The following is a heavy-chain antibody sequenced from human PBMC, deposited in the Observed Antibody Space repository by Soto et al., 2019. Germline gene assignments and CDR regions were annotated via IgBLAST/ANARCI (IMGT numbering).Heavy chain of an antibody. CDR2: IWYDGSNK. CDR3: ARGLDSGYDSYYYYYMDV. J-gene: IGHJ6*03. D-gene: IGHD5-12*01. Sequence: GGSLRLSCAASGFTFSSCGMHWVRQAPGKGLEWVAVIWYDGSNKYYADSVKGRFTISRDNSKNTLYLQMNSLRAEDTAVYYCARGLDSGYDSYYYYYMDVWGKGTTVTVSS. CDR1: GFTFSSCG. V-gene: IGHV3-33*01.